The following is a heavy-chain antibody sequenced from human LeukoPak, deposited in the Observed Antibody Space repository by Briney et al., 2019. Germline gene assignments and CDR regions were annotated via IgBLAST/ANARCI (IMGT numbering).Heavy chain of an antibody. D-gene: IGHD6-6*01. CDR3: ARVWQYSRSSGAFDI. CDR1: GYSFTGYY. CDR2: INPNSGGT. J-gene: IGHJ3*02. Sequence: ASVKVSCKASGYSFTGYYMHWVRQAPGQGLEWMGWINPNSGGTSYAQNFQGRVTMTRDTPISTAYMELSRLRSDDTALYYCARVWQYSRSSGAFDIWGQGTMVTVSS. V-gene: IGHV1-2*02.